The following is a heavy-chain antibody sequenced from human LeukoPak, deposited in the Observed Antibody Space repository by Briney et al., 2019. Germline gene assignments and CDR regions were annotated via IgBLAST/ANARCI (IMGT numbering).Heavy chain of an antibody. J-gene: IGHJ4*02. Sequence: PLETLSLTCAVYGGSFSGYYWSWIRQPPGKGLEWIGEINHSGSTNYNPSLKSRVTISVDTSKNQFSLKLSSVTAADTAVYYCARGGDSSGYYYPVFDYWGQGTLVTVSS. D-gene: IGHD3-22*01. V-gene: IGHV4-34*01. CDR2: INHSGST. CDR1: GGSFSGYY. CDR3: ARGGDSSGYYYPVFDY.